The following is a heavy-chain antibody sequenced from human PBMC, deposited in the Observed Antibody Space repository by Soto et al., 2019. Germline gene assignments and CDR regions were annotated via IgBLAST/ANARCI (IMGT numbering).Heavy chain of an antibody. CDR1: GFPFSIYG. V-gene: IGHV3-33*01. Sequence: QVQLVESGGGVVQPGRSLRLSCAASGFPFSIYGVHWVRQAPGKGLDWVAVIWYGGSNKDYADSVKGRFTISRDNSKNTLYLQMNNLRGDDTAIYYCASSINWGQGTLVTVSS. CDR3: ASSIN. CDR2: IWYGGSNK. J-gene: IGHJ4*02.